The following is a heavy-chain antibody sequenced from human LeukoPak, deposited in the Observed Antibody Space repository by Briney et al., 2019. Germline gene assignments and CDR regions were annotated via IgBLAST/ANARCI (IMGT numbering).Heavy chain of an antibody. CDR3: AKGGRLRYFDDRVGYYGMDV. D-gene: IGHD3-9*01. V-gene: IGHV3-23*01. CDR1: GFTFSTYA. CDR2: ISGSGGNT. J-gene: IGHJ6*02. Sequence: GGSLRLSCAASGFTFSTYAMSWVSQPPGKGLEWVSLISGSGGNTYYADSVKGRFTISRDNSKNTLYLQMNSLRAEDTAVYYCAKGGRLRYFDDRVGYYGMDVWGQGTTVTVSS.